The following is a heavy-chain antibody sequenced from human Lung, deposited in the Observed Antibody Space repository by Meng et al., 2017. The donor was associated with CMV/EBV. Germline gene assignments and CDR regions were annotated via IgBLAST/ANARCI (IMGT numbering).Heavy chain of an antibody. Sequence: GEXXKISCAASGFTFSSYWMHWVRQAPGKGLVWVSRINSDGSSTSYADSVKGRFTISRDNAKNTLYLQMNSLRAEDTAVYYCARDHCYDSSGLDYWGQGXLVTVSS. CDR3: ARDHCYDSSGLDY. J-gene: IGHJ4*02. CDR1: GFTFSSYW. D-gene: IGHD3-22*01. V-gene: IGHV3-74*01. CDR2: INSDGSST.